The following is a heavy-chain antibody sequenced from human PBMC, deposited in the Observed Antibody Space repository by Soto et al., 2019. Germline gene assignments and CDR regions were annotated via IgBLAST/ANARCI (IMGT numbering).Heavy chain of an antibody. CDR2: LIPIFGTA. J-gene: IGHJ6*02. CDR1: GGTFSSYA. CDR3: ARSVVGYCSSTRCQNYYYYGMDV. V-gene: IGHV1-69*01. D-gene: IGHD2-2*01. Sequence: QVQLVQSGAEVKKPGSSLKVSCKASGGTFSSYAISWVRQAPGQGLEWMGGLIPIFGTANYAQKSQGRVTITAEESTSTAYMDLSSLRSEDTAVYYCARSVVGYCSSTRCQNYYYYGMDVWGQGTTVT.